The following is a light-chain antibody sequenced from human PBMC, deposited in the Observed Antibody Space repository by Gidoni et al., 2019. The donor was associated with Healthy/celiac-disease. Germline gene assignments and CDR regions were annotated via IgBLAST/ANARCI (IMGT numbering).Light chain of an antibody. Sequence: DGVISQSPLSMPVTLGQPASISCRSSQSLVYRDGNTYLNWFQQRPGQSPTRLIYKVSTRDTGVPDRFSGSGSGTDFTLKISRVEADDVGFYYCMQGTRTLTFGGGTKVEIK. J-gene: IGKJ4*01. CDR2: KVS. CDR1: QSLVYRDGNTY. CDR3: MQGTRTLT. V-gene: IGKV2-30*01.